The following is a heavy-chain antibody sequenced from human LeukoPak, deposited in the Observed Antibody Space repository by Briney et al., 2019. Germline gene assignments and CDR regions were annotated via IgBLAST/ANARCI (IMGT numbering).Heavy chain of an antibody. V-gene: IGHV3-7*01. Sequence: GGSLRLSCAASGFTFSSYWMTWVRQAPGKGLEWVANIKQDGSEKYYVDSVKGRFTISRDNAKNSLYLQMNSLRAEDTAVYYCARGGWELDNAFDIWGQGTMVTVSS. CDR2: IKQDGSEK. J-gene: IGHJ3*02. CDR1: GFTFSSYW. D-gene: IGHD1-26*01. CDR3: ARGGWELDNAFDI.